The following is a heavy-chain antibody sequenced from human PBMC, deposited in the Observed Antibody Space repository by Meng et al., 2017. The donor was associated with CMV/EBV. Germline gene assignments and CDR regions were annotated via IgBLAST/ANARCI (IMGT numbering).Heavy chain of an antibody. V-gene: IGHV1-46*01. CDR1: GYTFTSSS. Sequence: QAGLVQCGDEVKPPGASVKVSCKAPGYTFTSSSMHWGRQAPGQGLEWIGIIHPSGGSTNYVPTLQGTATMTRDTSTSTEYMELSRQRPQDAAVYYCARESSYDLSHAYWGQGTLVTVSS. CDR3: ARESSYDLSHAY. J-gene: IGHJ4*02. CDR2: IHPSGGST. D-gene: IGHD3-3*01.